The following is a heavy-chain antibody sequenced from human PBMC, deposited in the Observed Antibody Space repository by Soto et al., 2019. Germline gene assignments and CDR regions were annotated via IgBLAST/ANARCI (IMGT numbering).Heavy chain of an antibody. V-gene: IGHV4-4*02. CDR1: GDPVSSPYY. CDR3: ARSAGWYAVHS. J-gene: IGHJ4*02. Sequence: QVQLQESGPGLVKPSGTLSLTCAVSGDPVSSPYYWCWVRQPPGKGLEWIGEVFHTGTTSYNPSLRSRVTISMDKSNNQFSLDLSSVTAADTAVYYCARSAGWYAVHSWGPGTPVIVSS. CDR2: VFHTGTT. D-gene: IGHD6-19*01.